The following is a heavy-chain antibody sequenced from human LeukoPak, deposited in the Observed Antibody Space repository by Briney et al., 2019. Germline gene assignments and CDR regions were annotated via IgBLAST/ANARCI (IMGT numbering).Heavy chain of an antibody. J-gene: IGHJ6*03. CDR2: ISSSSTI. CDR1: GFTFSSYS. V-gene: IGHV3-48*04. CDR3: ARGGGIGDFWSGLYYYYYMDV. Sequence: QPGGSLRLSCAASGFTFSSYSMNWVRQAPGKGLEWVSYISSSSTIYYADSVKGRFTISRDNAKNSLYLQMNSLRAEDTAVYYCARGGGIGDFWSGLYYYYYMDVWGKGTTVTVSS. D-gene: IGHD3-3*01.